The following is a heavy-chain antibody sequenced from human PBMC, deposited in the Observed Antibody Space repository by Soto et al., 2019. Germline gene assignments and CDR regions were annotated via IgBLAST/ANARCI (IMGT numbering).Heavy chain of an antibody. J-gene: IGHJ4*02. CDR3: ARGRLGGDYDS. CDR2: ISTSNGYT. CDR1: GNTFTSND. Sequence: QVQLVQSGAEVKKPGASVKVSCKASGNTFTSNDISWVRQAPGQGLEWMGWISTSNGYTNYAQKLQGRVTMTTDTSTSTAYMELRSLRSDDTAVYYCARGRLGGDYDSWGQGTLVTVSS. D-gene: IGHD3-16*01. V-gene: IGHV1-18*01.